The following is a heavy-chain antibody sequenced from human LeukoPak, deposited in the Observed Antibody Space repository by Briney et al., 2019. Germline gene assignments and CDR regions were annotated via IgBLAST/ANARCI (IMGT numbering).Heavy chain of an antibody. D-gene: IGHD3-22*01. CDR2: IRYDGSNK. CDR1: GFTFSSYG. CDR3: AKAYYYDTPGAFDI. V-gene: IGHV3-30*02. Sequence: PGGSLRLSCAASGFTFSSYGMHWVRQAPGKGLEWVAFIRYDGSNKYYADSVKGRFTISRDNFKNTLYLQMNSLRAEDTAVYYCAKAYYYDTPGAFDIWGQGTMVTVSS. J-gene: IGHJ3*02.